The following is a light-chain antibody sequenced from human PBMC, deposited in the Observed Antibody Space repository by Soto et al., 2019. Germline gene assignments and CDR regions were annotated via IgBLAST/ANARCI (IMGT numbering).Light chain of an antibody. CDR2: LNSDGSH. CDR3: QTWGTGVV. Sequence: QLVLTQSPSASASLGASVKLTCTLSSGHSSYAIAWHQQQPEKGPRYLMKLNSDGSHSKGDGIPDRFSGPSSGAERYLTISSLQSEDEADYYCQTWGTGVVFGGGTKVTVL. J-gene: IGLJ2*01. V-gene: IGLV4-69*01. CDR1: SGHSSYA.